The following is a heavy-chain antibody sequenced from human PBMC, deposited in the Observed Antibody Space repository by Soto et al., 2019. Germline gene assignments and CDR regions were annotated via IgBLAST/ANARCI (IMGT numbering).Heavy chain of an antibody. Sequence: SETLSLTCAVYGGSFSGYYWSWIRQPPGKGLEWIGEINHSGNTNYNPSLKSRVTVSVDTSKNQFSLKLSSVTAADTAVYYCARHPSDFWFDPWGQGTLVTVSS. CDR2: INHSGNT. D-gene: IGHD2-21*02. J-gene: IGHJ5*02. CDR3: ARHPSDFWFDP. CDR1: GGSFSGYY. V-gene: IGHV4-34*01.